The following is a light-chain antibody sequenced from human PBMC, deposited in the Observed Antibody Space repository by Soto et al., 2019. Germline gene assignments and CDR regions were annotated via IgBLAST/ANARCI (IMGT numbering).Light chain of an antibody. CDR3: SSYTSSTTPYV. CDR1: SSDIGGYNS. J-gene: IGLJ1*01. Sequence: QSALTQPASVSGSPGQSITISCTGTSSDIGGYNSVSWFQQHPGKAPKLMIYDVNNWPSGVSNRFSGSKSGNTASLAISGLQAEDEADYYCSSYTSSTTPYVFGTGTKVTVL. CDR2: DVN. V-gene: IGLV2-14*01.